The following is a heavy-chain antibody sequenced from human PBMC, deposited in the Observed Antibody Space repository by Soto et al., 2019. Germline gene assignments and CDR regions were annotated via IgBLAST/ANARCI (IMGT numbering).Heavy chain of an antibody. D-gene: IGHD3-16*01. V-gene: IGHV2-5*02. CDR1: GISLRTTGVG. CDR3: AHTWGLPFDY. Sequence: QITLKESGPTLVKPTQTLTLTCTYSGISLRTTGVGVGWIRQPPGKALEWLGIIFWDGDKRYSTSLKSRLTLSHDISKSQVVLTVTNMDPVDTATYYCAHTWGLPFDYWGQGALVIVSS. J-gene: IGHJ4*02. CDR2: IFWDGDK.